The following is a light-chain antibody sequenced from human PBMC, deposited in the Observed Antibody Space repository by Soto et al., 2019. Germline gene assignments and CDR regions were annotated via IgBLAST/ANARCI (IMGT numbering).Light chain of an antibody. CDR3: QQYNDNWT. V-gene: IGKV1-5*03. CDR1: QSIRSW. J-gene: IGKJ1*01. Sequence: DIQMTQSPSTLSASVGDRVTITYRASQSIRSWLAWYQQKPGKAPKLLIYKPSTLQSGVPSRFSGSGSGTEFTPAISSLQPDDSATYYCQQYNDNWTFGQVTKVEIK. CDR2: KPS.